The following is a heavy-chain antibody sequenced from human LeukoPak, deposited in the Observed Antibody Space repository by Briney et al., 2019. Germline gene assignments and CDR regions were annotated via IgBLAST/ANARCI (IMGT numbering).Heavy chain of an antibody. CDR2: ISGSGGST. V-gene: IGHV3-23*01. J-gene: IGHJ4*02. D-gene: IGHD3-10*01. CDR3: AKTVWFGELLFLGRSYYFDY. Sequence: GGSLRLSCAASGFTFSSYGMSWVRQAPGKGLEWVSAISGSGGSTYYADSVKGRFTISRDNSKSTLYLQMNSLRAEDTAVYYCAKTVWFGELLFLGRSYYFDYWGQGTLVTVSS. CDR1: GFTFSSYG.